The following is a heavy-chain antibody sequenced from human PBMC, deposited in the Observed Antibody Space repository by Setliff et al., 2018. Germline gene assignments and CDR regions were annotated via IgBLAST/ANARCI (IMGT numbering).Heavy chain of an antibody. CDR3: ARYDSGGYSENYYFDY. CDR1: GGSISTTAYY. Sequence: PSETLSLTCTVSGGSISTTAYYWGWIRQPPGKGLEWIGCVYYSGNTYYSPSLKSRVTMFVDTSKNQFSLMLYSVTAADTAIYYCARYDSGGYSENYYFDYWGQGTLVTVSS. V-gene: IGHV4-39*07. D-gene: IGHD3-22*01. CDR2: VYYSGNT. J-gene: IGHJ4*02.